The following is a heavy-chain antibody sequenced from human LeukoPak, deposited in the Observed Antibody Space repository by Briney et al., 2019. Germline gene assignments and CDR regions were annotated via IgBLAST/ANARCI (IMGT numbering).Heavy chain of an antibody. J-gene: IGHJ4*02. CDR1: GYTFTGYY. Sequence: ASVKVSCKASGYTFTGYYMNWVRQAPGQGLEWMGWINPNSGGTNYAQKLQGRVTMTTDTSTSTAYMELRSLRSDDTAVYYCARDPGDIVVVVAYFDYWGQGTLVTVSS. CDR2: INPNSGGT. CDR3: ARDPGDIVVVVAYFDY. D-gene: IGHD2-15*01. V-gene: IGHV1-2*02.